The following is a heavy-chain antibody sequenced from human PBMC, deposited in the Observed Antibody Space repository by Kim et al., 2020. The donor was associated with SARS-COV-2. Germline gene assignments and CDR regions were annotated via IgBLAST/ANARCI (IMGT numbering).Heavy chain of an antibody. Sequence: ADSGKGRFTNARDKSKNTLYLQMNSLRAEDTAVYYWARDGRGGSYWLFDYWGQGTLVTVSS. J-gene: IGHJ4*02. V-gene: IGHV3-30*01. CDR3: ARDGRGGSYWLFDY. D-gene: IGHD1-26*01.